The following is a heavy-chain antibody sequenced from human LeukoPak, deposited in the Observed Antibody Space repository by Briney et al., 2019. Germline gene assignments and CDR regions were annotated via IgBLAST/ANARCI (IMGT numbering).Heavy chain of an antibody. J-gene: IGHJ4*02. CDR3: AREGPRGNSQFDY. CDR1: GFDFNTYG. CDR2: IWYDGSNK. V-gene: IGHV3-33*08. Sequence: PGGSLRLSCAASGFDFNTYGMHWVRQAPGKGLEWVALIWYDGSNKYYTDSVKGRLTISRDNSKDTLFLQMNSLRAEDTAVYYCAREGPRGNSQFDYWGQGTLVTVSS. D-gene: IGHD2/OR15-2a*01.